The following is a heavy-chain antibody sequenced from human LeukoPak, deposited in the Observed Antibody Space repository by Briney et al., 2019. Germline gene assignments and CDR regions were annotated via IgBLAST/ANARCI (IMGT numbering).Heavy chain of an antibody. CDR3: ARIPAGGY. Sequence: GGSLRLSCAASGFTFSSYAMSWVRQAPGKGLEWVSVIYSGGSTYYADSVKGRFTISRDNSKNTLYLQMNSLRAEDTAVYYCARIPAGGYWGQGTLVTVSS. V-gene: IGHV3-53*01. CDR1: GFTFSSYA. J-gene: IGHJ4*02. CDR2: IYSGGST. D-gene: IGHD2-21*01.